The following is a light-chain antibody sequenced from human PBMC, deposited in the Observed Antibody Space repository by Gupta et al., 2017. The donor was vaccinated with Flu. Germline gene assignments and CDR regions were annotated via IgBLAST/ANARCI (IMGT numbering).Light chain of an antibody. V-gene: IGKV1-39*01. CDR3: QQSYSTLVT. CDR2: GPS. J-gene: IGKJ5*01. Sequence: DIQMTQSPSSLSASVGDRVTITCRASQSIRTYLNWYQQKPGKAPKLLIYGPSSLQSGVPSSFSGIGSGTDFTLTISSLQPEDIATYYCQQSYSTLVTFGQGTRLAIK. CDR1: QSIRTY.